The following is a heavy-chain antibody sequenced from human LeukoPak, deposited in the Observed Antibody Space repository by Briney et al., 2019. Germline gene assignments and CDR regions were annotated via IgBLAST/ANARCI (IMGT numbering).Heavy chain of an antibody. V-gene: IGHV1-46*01. CDR2: IKPSGGSK. J-gene: IGHJ3*02. CDR3: AREWLVGTGEHAFDI. D-gene: IGHD5-12*01. CDR1: GYTFTSYY. Sequence: ASVKVSCKASGYTFTSYYMHWVRHAPGQGLECRGIIKPSGGSKSYETPFQDRVTMTREMSTRTVYLRLRSVRSEAMAVYYCAREWLVGTGEHAFDIWGQGTMVTVSS.